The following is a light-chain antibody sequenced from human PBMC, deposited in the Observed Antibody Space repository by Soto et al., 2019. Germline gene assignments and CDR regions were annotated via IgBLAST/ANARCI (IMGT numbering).Light chain of an antibody. CDR1: SSDVGGYDY. Sequence: QSVLPKPRSVAGSPGQSVTISCTGTSSDVGGYDYVSWYQHHPGKAPKLIIYDVTQRPSGIPDRFSGSKSGNTASLTISGLQADDEADYHCCSYADTDFNVFGSGTKVTVL. CDR2: DVT. J-gene: IGLJ1*01. V-gene: IGLV2-11*01. CDR3: CSYADTDFNV.